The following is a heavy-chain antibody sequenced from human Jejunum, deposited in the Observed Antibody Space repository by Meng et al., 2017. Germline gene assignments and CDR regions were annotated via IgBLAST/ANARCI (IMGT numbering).Heavy chain of an antibody. Sequence: GESLKISCAASGFTFSDHYMDWVRQAPGKGLDWVGRIRDKGNSYTTEYAASVKGRFNISRDDLKNSLYLQMNSLKIEDTAMYYCVRVAVGPSAYDYWGQGTLVTVSS. CDR2: IRDKGNSYTT. D-gene: IGHD1-26*01. J-gene: IGHJ4*02. CDR3: VRVAVGPSAYDY. CDR1: GFTFSDHY. V-gene: IGHV3-72*01.